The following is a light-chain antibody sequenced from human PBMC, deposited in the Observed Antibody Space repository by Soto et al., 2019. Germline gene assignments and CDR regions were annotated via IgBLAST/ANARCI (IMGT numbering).Light chain of an antibody. V-gene: IGKV3-15*01. CDR3: QQYNNWPPWT. J-gene: IGKJ1*01. Sequence: EIVLTHSPGTLSLSPGEIATLSCRASQSVSSSYLAWYQQKPGQAPRLVISGASTRATGIPARFSGSGSGTEFTLTISSLQSEDFAVYYCQQYNNWPPWTFGHGTKVDI. CDR2: GAS. CDR1: QSVSSSY.